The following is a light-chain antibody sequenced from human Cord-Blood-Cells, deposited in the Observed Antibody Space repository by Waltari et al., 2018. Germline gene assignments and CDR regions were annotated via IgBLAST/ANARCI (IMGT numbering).Light chain of an antibody. CDR1: SSDVGGYHF. J-gene: IGLJ2*01. CDR3: CSYAGSNTLV. CDR2: EGS. V-gene: IGLV2-11*01. Sequence: QSALTQPRPVSGSPGQSVTISCTGTSSDVGGYHFVSWYQQHPGKASNLMLYEGSKRPSGVPDRFSGYKSGNTASLTISGLQAEDEADYYCCSYAGSNTLVFGGGTKLTVL.